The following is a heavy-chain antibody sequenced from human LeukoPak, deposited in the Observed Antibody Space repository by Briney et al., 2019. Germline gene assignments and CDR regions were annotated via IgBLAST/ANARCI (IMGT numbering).Heavy chain of an antibody. D-gene: IGHD6-19*01. V-gene: IGHV1-18*01. Sequence: ASVKVSCKASGYTFTSYGISWVRQAPGQGLEWMGWISAYNGNTNYAQKLQGRVTMTTDTSTSTAYMELRSLRSDDTAVYYCARGLYRQWLVEGGDAFDIWGQGTMVTVSS. J-gene: IGHJ3*02. CDR1: GYTFTSYG. CDR3: ARGLYRQWLVEGGDAFDI. CDR2: ISAYNGNT.